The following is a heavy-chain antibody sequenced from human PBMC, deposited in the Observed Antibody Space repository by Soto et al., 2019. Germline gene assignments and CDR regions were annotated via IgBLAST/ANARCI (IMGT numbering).Heavy chain of an antibody. J-gene: IGHJ4*02. CDR1: GFTFSTYW. V-gene: IGHV3-74*01. D-gene: IGHD4-4*01. CDR3: ARSREGYSYFDY. Sequence: EVQLVESVVGLVQPGESLRLSCAASGFTFSTYWMHWVRQAPGKGLVWVSRVNSDGGSTTYADSVKGRFTLSRDNAKNTLYLQMNSLRAEDTAVYYCARSREGYSYFDYWGQGILVTVSS. CDR2: VNSDGGST.